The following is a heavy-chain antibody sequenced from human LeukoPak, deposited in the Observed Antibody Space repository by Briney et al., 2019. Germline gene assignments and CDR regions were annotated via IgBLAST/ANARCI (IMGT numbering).Heavy chain of an antibody. D-gene: IGHD2-15*01. Sequence: PGGSLRLSCAASGFPGITFSNAWMNWVRQAPGKGLEWVGRIKSKSDGGTSDYAAPVKGRFTISRDDSKNTLYLQMNSLKTEDTAVYYCTTVGPVVVVDYWGQGTLVTVSS. CDR3: TTVGPVVVVDY. CDR1: GFPGITFSNAW. J-gene: IGHJ4*02. CDR2: IKSKSDGGTS. V-gene: IGHV3-15*01.